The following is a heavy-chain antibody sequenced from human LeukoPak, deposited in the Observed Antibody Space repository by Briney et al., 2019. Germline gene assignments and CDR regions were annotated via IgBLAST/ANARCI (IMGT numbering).Heavy chain of an antibody. CDR2: INPNSGGT. Sequence: GASVKVSCKASGYTFTGYYMHWVRQAPGQGLEWMGWINPNSGGTNYAQKFQGRVTMTRDTSISTAYMELSRLRSDDTAVYYCARSKYCSWSYSSTQWIYWGQRTLVTVSS. D-gene: IGHD3-10*01. J-gene: IGHJ4*02. CDR3: ARSKYCSWSYSSTQWIY. V-gene: IGHV1-2*02. CDR1: GYTFTGYY.